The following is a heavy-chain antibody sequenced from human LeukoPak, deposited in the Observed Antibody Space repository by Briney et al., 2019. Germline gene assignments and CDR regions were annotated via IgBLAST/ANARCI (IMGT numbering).Heavy chain of an antibody. J-gene: IGHJ4*02. V-gene: IGHV3-48*03. CDR3: ARANRGSYSH. D-gene: IGHD1-26*01. Sequence: GGSLRLSCAASGFTFSSYEMNWVRQAPGKGLEWVSYISSSGSTIYYADSVKGRFTISRDNSKNTLYLQMNSLRAEDTAVYYCARANRGSYSHWGQGTLVTVSS. CDR1: GFTFSSYE. CDR2: ISSSGSTI.